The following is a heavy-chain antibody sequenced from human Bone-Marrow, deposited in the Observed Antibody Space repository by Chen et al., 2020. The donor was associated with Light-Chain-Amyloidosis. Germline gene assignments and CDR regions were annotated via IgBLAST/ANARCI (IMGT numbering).Heavy chain of an antibody. V-gene: IGHV3-30-3*01. J-gene: IGHJ6*02. CDR2: ISYDGSNK. Sequence: GFTFSSYAMHWVRQAPGKGLEWVAVISYDGSNKYYADSVKGRFTISRDNSKNTLYLQMNSLRAEDTAVYYCARGGYYYDSGGYQPPGFSWGYYYYYGMDVWGQGTTVTVSS. CDR1: GFTFSSYA. CDR3: ARGGYYYDSGGYQPPGFSWGYYYYYGMDV. D-gene: IGHD3-22*01.